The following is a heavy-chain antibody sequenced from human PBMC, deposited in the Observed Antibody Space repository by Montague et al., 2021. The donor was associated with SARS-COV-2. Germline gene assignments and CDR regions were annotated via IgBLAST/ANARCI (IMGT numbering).Heavy chain of an antibody. V-gene: IGHV4-59*01. Sequence: SETLSLTCTGSGGSISSYYWSWIRQPPGKGLEWIGYIYYSGSTNYNPSLKSRVTISVDTSKNQFSLKLSSVTAADTAVYYCSREGSGRGYYYYGMDVWGQGTTVTVSS. D-gene: IGHD3-10*01. CDR1: GGSISSYY. J-gene: IGHJ6*02. CDR2: IYYSGST. CDR3: SREGSGRGYYYYGMDV.